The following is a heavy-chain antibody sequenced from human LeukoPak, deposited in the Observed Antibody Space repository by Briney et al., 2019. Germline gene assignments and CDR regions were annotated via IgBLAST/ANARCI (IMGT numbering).Heavy chain of an antibody. D-gene: IGHD6-13*01. V-gene: IGHV3-30-3*01. Sequence: QPGGSLRLSCAASGFTFSSYAMHWVRQAPGKGLEWVAVISYDGSNKYYADSVKGRFTISRDNSKNTLYLQMNSLRAEDTAVYYCARATYSSSWQNDYWGQGPLVTVSS. CDR1: GFTFSSYA. CDR3: ARATYSSSWQNDY. J-gene: IGHJ4*02. CDR2: ISYDGSNK.